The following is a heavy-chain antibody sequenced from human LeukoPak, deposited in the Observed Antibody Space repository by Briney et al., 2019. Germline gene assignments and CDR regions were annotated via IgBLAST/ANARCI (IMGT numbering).Heavy chain of an antibody. Sequence: GGSLRLSCAASGFSFHGDGMSWVRQAPGKGLGWVSGINWNGGDKRYADSVRGRFTISRDNAKNSLYLHMNSLRGEDTALYYCERSPEWDPKQLGFKYFDYWGQGTLVTVSS. V-gene: IGHV3-20*04. CDR3: ERSPEWDPKQLGFKYFDY. J-gene: IGHJ4*02. D-gene: IGHD1-26*01. CDR2: INWNGGDK. CDR1: GFSFHGDG.